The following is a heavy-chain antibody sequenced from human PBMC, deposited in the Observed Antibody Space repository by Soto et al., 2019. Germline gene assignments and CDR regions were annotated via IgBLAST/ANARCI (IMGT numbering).Heavy chain of an antibody. D-gene: IGHD3-3*01. CDR3: ACLIEVRRITIFGVATDMGYYGMDV. Sequence: PGESLKISCKGSGYSFTSYWISWVRQMPGKGLEWMGRIDPSDSYTNYSPSFQGHVTISADKSISTAYLQWSSLKASDTAMYYCACLIEVRRITIFGVATDMGYYGMDVWGQGTTVTVSS. CDR1: GYSFTSYW. CDR2: IDPSDSYT. V-gene: IGHV5-10-1*01. J-gene: IGHJ6*02.